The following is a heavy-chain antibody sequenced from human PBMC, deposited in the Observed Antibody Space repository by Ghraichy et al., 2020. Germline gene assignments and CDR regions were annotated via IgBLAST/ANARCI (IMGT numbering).Heavy chain of an antibody. J-gene: IGHJ4*02. V-gene: IGHV6-1*01. Sequence: SQTLSLTCAISGDSVSSNSAAWNWIRQSPSRGLEWLGRTYYRSKWYNDYAVSVKSRITINPDTSKNQFSLQLNSVTPEDTAVYYCAREERETTGKDMIVVAPILDYWGQGTLVTVSS. CDR3: AREERETTGKDMIVVAPILDY. CDR1: GDSVSSNSAA. D-gene: IGHD3-22*01. CDR2: TYYRSKWYN.